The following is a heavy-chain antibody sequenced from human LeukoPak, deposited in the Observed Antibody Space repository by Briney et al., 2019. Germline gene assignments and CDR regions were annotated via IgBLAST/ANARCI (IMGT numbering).Heavy chain of an antibody. Sequence: SETLSLTCAVSGYSISSGYYWGWIRQPPGKGLEWVGSIYHSGSTYYNPSLKSRVTISVDTSKNQFSLKLSSVTAADTAVYYCARHVRARRYCTNGVCYRWFDPWGQGTLVTASS. CDR2: IYHSGST. V-gene: IGHV4-38-2*01. CDR1: GYSISSGYY. D-gene: IGHD2-8*01. CDR3: ARHVRARRYCTNGVCYRWFDP. J-gene: IGHJ5*02.